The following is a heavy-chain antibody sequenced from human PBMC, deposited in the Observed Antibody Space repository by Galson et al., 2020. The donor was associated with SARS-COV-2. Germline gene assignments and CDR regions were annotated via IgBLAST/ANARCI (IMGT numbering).Heavy chain of an antibody. CDR2: FDPEDGNT. Sequence: ASVKVSCKLSGYSLVKLAMHWVRQAPGKGPEWMGGFDPEDGNTIYAQKFQGRVSMTEDTSTGTAYLELSGVRSEDTAVYYCATDVAGVLGLLNALYSWGQGTLVTVSS. CDR1: GYSLVKLA. J-gene: IGHJ4*02. V-gene: IGHV1-24*01. CDR3: ATDVAGVLGLLNALYS. D-gene: IGHD2-8*01.